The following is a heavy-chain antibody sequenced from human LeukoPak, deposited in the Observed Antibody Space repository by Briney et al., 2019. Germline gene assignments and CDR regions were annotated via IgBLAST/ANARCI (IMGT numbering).Heavy chain of an antibody. Sequence: ASVTVSCKASGYTFTNYGINWVRQAPGQGLEWMGWVSGYNGNTKYAQNLQGRVTMTTDTSSSTAYMELRSLRSDDTALYYCAKGPQSSSWYLPDYGGQGTMVTVSS. CDR3: AKGPQSSSWYLPDY. J-gene: IGHJ4*02. CDR1: GYTFTNYG. CDR2: VSGYNGNT. D-gene: IGHD6-13*01. V-gene: IGHV1-18*01.